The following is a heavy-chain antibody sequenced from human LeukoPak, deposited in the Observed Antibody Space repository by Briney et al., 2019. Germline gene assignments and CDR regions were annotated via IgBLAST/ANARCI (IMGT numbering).Heavy chain of an antibody. J-gene: IGHJ6*03. V-gene: IGHV1-69*05. CDR1: GGTFSSYA. CDR2: IIPIFGTA. CDR3: ARGNLSDSSGCYYPYYYYYMDV. Sequence: SVKVSCKASGGTFSSYAISWVRQAPGQGLEWMGRIIPIFGTANYAQKFQGRVTITTDESTSTAYMELSSLRSEDTAVYYCARGNLSDSSGCYYPYYYYYMDVWGKGTTVTVSS. D-gene: IGHD3-22*01.